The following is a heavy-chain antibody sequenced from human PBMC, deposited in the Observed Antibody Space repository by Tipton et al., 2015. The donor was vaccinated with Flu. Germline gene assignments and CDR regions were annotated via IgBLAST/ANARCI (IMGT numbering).Heavy chain of an antibody. Sequence: QVQLVQSGAEVKKPGSSVKVSCKASGGTFSSYAISWVRQAPGQGLEWMGGIIPIFGTANYAQKFQGRVTITADESTSTAYMELSSLRSEDTAVYYCARVVYCSGGSCYGWGFDYWGQGTLVTVSS. D-gene: IGHD2-15*01. CDR2: IIPIFGTA. J-gene: IGHJ4*02. CDR1: GGTFSSYA. V-gene: IGHV1-69*12. CDR3: ARVVYCSGGSCYGWGFDY.